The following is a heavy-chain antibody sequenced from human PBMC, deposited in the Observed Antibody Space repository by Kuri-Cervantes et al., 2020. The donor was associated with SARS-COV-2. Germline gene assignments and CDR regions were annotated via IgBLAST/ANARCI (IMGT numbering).Heavy chain of an antibody. J-gene: IGHJ6*02. V-gene: IGHV3-30*02. Sequence: GSLRLSCAASGFTFTNYGMHWVRQAPGKGLEWVAFTRSEGITKYYGDSVRGRFTISRDNSKNTLYLQMNSLRPEDTAVYYCARDIPKITLILIAIFKDSYAMDVWGQGTTVTVSS. CDR2: TRSEGITK. D-gene: IGHD3-22*01. CDR3: ARDIPKITLILIAIFKDSYAMDV. CDR1: GFTFTNYG.